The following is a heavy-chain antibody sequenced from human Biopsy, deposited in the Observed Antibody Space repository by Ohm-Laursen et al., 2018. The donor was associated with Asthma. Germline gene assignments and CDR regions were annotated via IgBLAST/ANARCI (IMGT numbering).Heavy chain of an antibody. CDR2: ISTYNGNT. V-gene: IGHV1-18*01. Sequence: ASSVKVSCNASGYTFTTYGISWLRQAPGQGLEWMGWISTYNGNTKYGRKVQGRVTMTTDTATSTAYIYLRSLRSDDTAVYYCARDQGSALSGAGMDVWGQGTTVTVSS. CDR1: GYTFTTYG. J-gene: IGHJ6*02. D-gene: IGHD3-9*01. CDR3: ARDQGSALSGAGMDV.